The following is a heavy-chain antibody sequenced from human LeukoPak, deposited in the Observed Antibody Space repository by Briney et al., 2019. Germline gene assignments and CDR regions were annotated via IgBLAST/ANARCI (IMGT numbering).Heavy chain of an antibody. CDR2: ISYDGSTK. V-gene: IGHV3-30*18. CDR1: GFTFSTYA. CDR3: AKAYCTGGSCYGRYYYGMDV. Sequence: GGSLRLSCAASGFTFSTYAIHWVRQAPGKGPEWLAVISYDGSTKYYADSVKGRFTISRDNSKNTMYLQMDSLRPEDTAVFYCAKAYCTGGSCYGRYYYGMDVWGQGATVTVSS. D-gene: IGHD2-15*01. J-gene: IGHJ6*02.